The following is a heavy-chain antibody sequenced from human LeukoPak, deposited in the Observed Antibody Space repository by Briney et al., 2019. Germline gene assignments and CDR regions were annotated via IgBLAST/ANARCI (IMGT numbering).Heavy chain of an antibody. Sequence: ASVKVSCTASGYTFSGYAIHWVRQAPGQRFEWMGWINAGNGHTKYSQNFQGRVTITRDSSANIVYMDVSSLTSEDTAVYYCARGIWSATRVDYYLDNWGRGTLVTVSS. V-gene: IGHV1-3*01. J-gene: IGHJ4*02. CDR3: ARGIWSATRVDYYLDN. CDR1: GYTFSGYA. D-gene: IGHD5-24*01. CDR2: INAGNGHT.